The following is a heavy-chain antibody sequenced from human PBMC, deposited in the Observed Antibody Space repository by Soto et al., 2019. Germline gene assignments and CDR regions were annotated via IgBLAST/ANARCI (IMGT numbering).Heavy chain of an antibody. CDR3: ARALGSSYGMDV. CDR2: IGTAGDT. J-gene: IGHJ6*01. V-gene: IGHV3-13*01. CDR1: GFTFSGYD. D-gene: IGHD1-26*01. Sequence: SLRLSCAASGFTFSGYDMHWVRQATGKGLEWVSAIGTAGDTYYPGSVKGRFTISRENAKNSLYLQMNSLRAGDTAVYYCARALGSSYGMDVWGQGTTVTVSS.